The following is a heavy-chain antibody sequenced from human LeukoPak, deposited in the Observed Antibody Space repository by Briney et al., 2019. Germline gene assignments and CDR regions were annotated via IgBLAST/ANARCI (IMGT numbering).Heavy chain of an antibody. CDR3: ARHPGLGYSYGPRWYFDL. CDR1: GGSINNYY. D-gene: IGHD5-18*01. J-gene: IGHJ2*01. Sequence: SETLSLTCTVSGGSINNYYWSWIRQPAGKGLEWIGRIYTRGSTNYNPSLKSRVTISVDTSKNQFSLKLSSVTAADTAVYYCARHPGLGYSYGPRWYFDLWGRGTLVTVSS. V-gene: IGHV4-4*07. CDR2: IYTRGST.